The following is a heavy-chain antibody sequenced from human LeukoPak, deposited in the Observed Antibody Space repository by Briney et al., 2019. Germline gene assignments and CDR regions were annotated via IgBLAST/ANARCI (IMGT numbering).Heavy chain of an antibody. CDR3: ARVIWFGEYYFDY. CDR2: IIPIFGTA. CDR1: GGTFSSYA. Sequence: ASVKVSCKASGGTFSSYAISWVRQAPGQGLEWMGGIIPIFGTANYAQKFQGRVTITADESTSTAYMELSSLRSEDTAVYYCARVIWFGEYYFDYWGQGTLVTVSS. V-gene: IGHV1-69*13. D-gene: IGHD3-10*01. J-gene: IGHJ4*02.